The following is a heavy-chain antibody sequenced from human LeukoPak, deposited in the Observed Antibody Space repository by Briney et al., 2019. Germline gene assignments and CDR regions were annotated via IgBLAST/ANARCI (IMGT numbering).Heavy chain of an antibody. J-gene: IGHJ4*02. Sequence: PGGSLRLSCAASGFTFSSYAMSWVHQAPGKGLEWVSAISGSGGSTYYADSVKGRFTISRDNSKNTLYLQMNSLRAEDTAVYYCAKEGYYYDSSGYYSSWGQGTLVTVSS. CDR3: AKEGYYYDSSGYYSS. CDR1: GFTFSSYA. CDR2: ISGSGGST. V-gene: IGHV3-23*01. D-gene: IGHD3-22*01.